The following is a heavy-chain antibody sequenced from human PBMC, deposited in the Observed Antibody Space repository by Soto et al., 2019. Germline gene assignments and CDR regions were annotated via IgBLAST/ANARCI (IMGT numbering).Heavy chain of an antibody. CDR1: GFTVSSNY. Sequence: EVQVVESGGGLIQPGGSLRLSCAASGFTVSSNYMSWVRQAPGKGLEWVSVIYSGGSTYHADSVRGRFTISRDNSKNTLYLQMNSLRTEDTAVYYCASVSLAAAASFGGWGQGAQVTVSS. V-gene: IGHV3-53*01. CDR3: ASVSLAAAASFGG. CDR2: IYSGGST. D-gene: IGHD6-13*01. J-gene: IGHJ4*02.